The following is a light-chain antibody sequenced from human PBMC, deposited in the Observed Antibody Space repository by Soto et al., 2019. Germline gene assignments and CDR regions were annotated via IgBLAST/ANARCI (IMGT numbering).Light chain of an antibody. CDR2: GLS. CDR3: SSYTSTFTWV. V-gene: IGLV2-14*01. J-gene: IGLJ3*02. Sequence: QSALTQPASVSGSPGQSITISCTGTNKDIGLHDFVSWHQQHPGKAPKFIIYGLSNRPSGVSNRFSGSKSGNTASLTISGLQVDDEAHYYCSSYTSTFTWVFGGGTKLTVL. CDR1: NKDIGLHDF.